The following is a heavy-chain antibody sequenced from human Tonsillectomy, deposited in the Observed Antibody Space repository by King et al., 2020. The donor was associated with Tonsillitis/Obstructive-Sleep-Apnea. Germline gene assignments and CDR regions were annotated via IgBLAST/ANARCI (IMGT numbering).Heavy chain of an antibody. J-gene: IGHJ5*02. Sequence: QLQESGPGLVKPSETLSLTCTVSGGSVSSGSYYWSWIRQPPGKGLEWIGYIYYSGSTNYNPSLKSRVTISVDTSKNQFSLKLRSVTAADTAVYYCARDRTGTWEGNPANWFDPWGQGTLVTVSS. CDR2: IYYSGST. CDR1: GGSVSSGSYY. D-gene: IGHD1-1*01. CDR3: ARDRTGTWEGNPANWFDP. V-gene: IGHV4-61*01.